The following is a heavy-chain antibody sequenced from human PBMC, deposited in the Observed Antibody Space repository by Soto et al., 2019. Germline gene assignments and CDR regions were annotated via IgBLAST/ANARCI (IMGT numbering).Heavy chain of an antibody. CDR2: SYYSGTS. Sequence: SETLSLTCTVSGGSILVQSYYWTWIRQTPGKGLEWVGSSYYSGTSYFNPALKGRVTISVDTSTNQFSLRLTSVTAADTAVDYCTRRYTCTDYYFDPWGQGTRVT. V-gene: IGHV4-39*01. CDR1: GGSILVQSYY. D-gene: IGHD3-16*02. J-gene: IGHJ5*02. CDR3: TRRYTCTDYYFDP.